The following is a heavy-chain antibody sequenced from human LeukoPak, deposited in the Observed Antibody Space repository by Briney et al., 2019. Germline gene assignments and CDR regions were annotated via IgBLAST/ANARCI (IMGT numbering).Heavy chain of an antibody. Sequence: ASETLSLTCTVSGGSISSGGYYWRWIRQHPGKGLEWIGYIYYSGSTYYNPSLKSRVTISVDTSKHQFPLKLSSVTAADTAAYYCVSEWESISPNDTFDIWGQGTMVTVSS. CDR2: IYYSGST. CDR1: GGSISSGGYY. V-gene: IGHV4-31*03. D-gene: IGHD1-26*01. J-gene: IGHJ3*02. CDR3: VSEWESISPNDTFDI.